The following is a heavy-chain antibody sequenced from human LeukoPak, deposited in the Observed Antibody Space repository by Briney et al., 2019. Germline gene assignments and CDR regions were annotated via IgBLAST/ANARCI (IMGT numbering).Heavy chain of an antibody. D-gene: IGHD2-2*01. CDR1: GFTLNNDA. J-gene: IGHJ3*01. CDR3: ARVDTSAWFLYDAFDV. CDR2: INGDTT. V-gene: IGHV3-23*01. Sequence: GGSLRLSCAASGFTLNNDAMSWVRQAPGKGLEWVSAINGDTTHYAGSVKGRFTISRDNSKNSLYLQLNSLRAEDTAIYYCARVDTSAWFLYDAFDVWGHGTMVTVS.